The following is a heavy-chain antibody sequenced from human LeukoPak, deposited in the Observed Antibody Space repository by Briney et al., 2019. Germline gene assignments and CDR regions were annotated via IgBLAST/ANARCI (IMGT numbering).Heavy chain of an antibody. CDR3: ARGVSYYYDNSGHPGWYFDL. CDR2: IRTTGDT. J-gene: IGHJ2*01. V-gene: IGHV3-13*01. CDR1: GFIVSENY. D-gene: IGHD3-22*01. Sequence: PGGSLRLSCAASGFIVSENYMSWVRQAPGKRLEWVSAIRTTGDTHYPDSVKGRFAMSREDAKNSVHLQMNTLRAGDTAVYYCARGVSYYYDNSGHPGWYFDLWGRGTLVTVSS.